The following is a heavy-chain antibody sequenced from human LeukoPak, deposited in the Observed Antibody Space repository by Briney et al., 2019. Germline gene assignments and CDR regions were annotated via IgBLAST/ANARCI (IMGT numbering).Heavy chain of an antibody. CDR1: GGSFSGYY. D-gene: IGHD6-6*01. Sequence: PSETLSLTCAVYGGSFSGYYWSWIRQPPGKGLEWIGEINHSASTNYNPSLKSRVTISVDTSKNQFSLKLRSETAADTAVYYCARSGSFNYGMDVWGQGTTVTVSS. CDR3: ARSGSFNYGMDV. J-gene: IGHJ6*02. CDR2: INHSAST. V-gene: IGHV4-34*01.